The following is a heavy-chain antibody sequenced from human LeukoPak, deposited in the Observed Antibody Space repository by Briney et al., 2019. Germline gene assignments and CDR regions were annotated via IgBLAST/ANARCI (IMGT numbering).Heavy chain of an antibody. V-gene: IGHV4-4*07. D-gene: IGHD1-1*01. CDR1: GASTRTYY. J-gene: IGHJ6*03. CDR2: IYSSGST. Sequence: KPSETLSLTCTVSGASTRTYYWGWIRQPAGKQLEWIGCIYSSGSTDYNSSLRSRVTMSLDTSKNQFSLRLSSVTAADTAVYYCARESQTVDYFYHMDVWGKGTTVTVSS. CDR3: ARESQTVDYFYHMDV.